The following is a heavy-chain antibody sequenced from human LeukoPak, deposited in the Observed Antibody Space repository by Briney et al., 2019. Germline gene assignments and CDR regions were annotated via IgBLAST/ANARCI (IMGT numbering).Heavy chain of an antibody. CDR3: ARGIEYYYGMDV. CDR2: IYYTGST. J-gene: IGHJ6*02. D-gene: IGHD3-3*02. CDR1: GGSISSGDYF. V-gene: IGHV4-30-4*01. Sequence: SQTLSLTCTVSGGSISSGDYFWNWIRQPPGKGLEWIGYIYYTGSTYYKPSLKSRITMSLDTSKNQFSLKLTSVTAADTAVYYCARGIEYYYGMDVWGQGTTVTVSS.